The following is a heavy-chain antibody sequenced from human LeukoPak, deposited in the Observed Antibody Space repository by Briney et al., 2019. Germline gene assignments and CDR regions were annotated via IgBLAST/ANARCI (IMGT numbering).Heavy chain of an antibody. J-gene: IGHJ4*02. CDR3: ALTRYSYGSAFDY. CDR2: ISSSGSTI. V-gene: IGHV3-11*04. D-gene: IGHD5-18*01. CDR1: GFTFSDYY. Sequence: GSLRLSCAASGFTFSDYYMSWIRQAPGKGLEWVSYISSSGSTIYYADSVKGRFTISRDNAKNSLYLQMSSLRTEDTAVYYCALTRYSYGSAFDYWGQGTLATVSS.